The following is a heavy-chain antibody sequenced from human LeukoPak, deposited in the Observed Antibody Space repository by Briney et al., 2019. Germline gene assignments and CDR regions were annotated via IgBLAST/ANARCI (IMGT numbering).Heavy chain of an antibody. V-gene: IGHV4-34*01. CDR1: GGSFGGYY. D-gene: IGHD1-26*01. Sequence: SETLSLACAVYGGSFGGYYWSWIRQPPGKGLEWIGEINHSGSTNYNPSLKSRVTISVDTSKNQFSLKLSSVTAADTAVYYCARGRSWVGATPHYGMDVWGQGTTVTVSS. J-gene: IGHJ6*02. CDR2: INHSGST. CDR3: ARGRSWVGATPHYGMDV.